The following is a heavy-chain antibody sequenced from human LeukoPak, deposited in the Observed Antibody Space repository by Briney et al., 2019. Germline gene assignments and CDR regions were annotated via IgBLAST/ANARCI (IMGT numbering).Heavy chain of an antibody. D-gene: IGHD1-26*01. V-gene: IGHV1-2*02. J-gene: IGHJ5*02. CDR1: GYTFSRHY. Sequence: GASVKVSCKASGYTFSRHYLHWVRQAPGQGLEWMGWINPDTGSTHSPQEFQGRVTLARDTSISSVYMELRSLGPVDTAIYYCARLSVFGTSGLDPWGQGTLVTVSS. CDR2: INPDTGST. CDR3: ARLSVFGTSGLDP.